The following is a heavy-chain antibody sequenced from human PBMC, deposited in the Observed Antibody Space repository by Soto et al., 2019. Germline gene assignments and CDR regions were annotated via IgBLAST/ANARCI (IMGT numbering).Heavy chain of an antibody. V-gene: IGHV1-18*01. J-gene: IGHJ4*02. Sequence: ASVKVSCKASGYTFTSYGISWVRQAPGQGLEWMGWISTYNGNTNYAQKLQGRVTMTTDTSTSTAYMELRSLRSDDTAVYYCARSDYYGSGSYLIDYWGQGTLVTVSS. CDR2: ISTYNGNT. CDR1: GYTFTSYG. D-gene: IGHD3-10*01. CDR3: ARSDYYGSGSYLIDY.